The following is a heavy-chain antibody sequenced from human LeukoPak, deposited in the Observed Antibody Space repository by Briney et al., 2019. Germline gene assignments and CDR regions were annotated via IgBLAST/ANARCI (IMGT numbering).Heavy chain of an antibody. D-gene: IGHD6-13*01. J-gene: IGHJ4*02. V-gene: IGHV3-48*03. CDR1: GFTFGDYA. CDR2: ISSSGSTI. CDR3: ARGPYIAGFDY. Sequence: PGGSLRLSCTASGFTFGDYAMSWFRQAPGKGLEWVSYISSSGSTIYYADSVKGRFTISRDNAKNSLYLQMNSLRAEDTAVYYCARGPYIAGFDYWGQGTLVTVSS.